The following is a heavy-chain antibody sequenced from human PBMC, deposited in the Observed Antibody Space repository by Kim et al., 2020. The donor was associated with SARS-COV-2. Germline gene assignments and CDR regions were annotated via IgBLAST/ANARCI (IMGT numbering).Heavy chain of an antibody. CDR3: ARIVATIRLVY. V-gene: IGHV3-11*03. D-gene: IGHD5-12*01. CDR2: ISSSGTYT. Sequence: GGSLRLSCAASGFTFSDYYMSWIRQAPGKGLEWVSYISSSGTYTNYADSVRGRFTISRDNAKNSLYLQINSLRAEDTAMYYCARIVATIRLVYWGQGTLV. CDR1: GFTFSDYY. J-gene: IGHJ4*02.